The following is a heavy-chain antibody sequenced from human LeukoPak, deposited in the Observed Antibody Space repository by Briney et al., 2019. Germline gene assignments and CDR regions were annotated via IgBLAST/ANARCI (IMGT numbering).Heavy chain of an antibody. CDR3: AREVTADYGDYWYDY. CDR2: IYSGGST. V-gene: IGHV3-66*01. D-gene: IGHD4-17*01. Sequence: PGGSLRLSCAASGFTVSSNYMSWVRQAPGKGLEWVSVIYSGGSTYYADSVKGRFTISRDNSKNTLYLQMNSLRAEDTAVYYCAREVTADYGDYWYDYWGQGTLVTVSS. CDR1: GFTVSSNY. J-gene: IGHJ4*02.